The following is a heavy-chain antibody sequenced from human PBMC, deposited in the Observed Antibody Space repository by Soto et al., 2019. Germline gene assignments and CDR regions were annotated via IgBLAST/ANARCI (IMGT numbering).Heavy chain of an antibody. CDR3: TRGAGASWVRFDS. J-gene: IGHJ4*02. CDR2: ISYSAKT. V-gene: IGHV4-38-2*01. CDR1: GYSITSGFY. D-gene: IGHD3-16*01. Sequence: PSETLSLTCGVSGYSITSGFYWGWVRQSPGKGLEWIGTISYSAKTFYNPSLASRFSMSVDSSKNQFSLRLTSVTAADTALYYCTRGAGASWVRFDSWGRGILVTVSS.